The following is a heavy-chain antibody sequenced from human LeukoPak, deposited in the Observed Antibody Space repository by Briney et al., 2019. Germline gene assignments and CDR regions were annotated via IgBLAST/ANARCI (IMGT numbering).Heavy chain of an antibody. V-gene: IGHV1-69*04. CDR1: GGTLSSYA. Sequence: ASVRVSCTASGGTLSSYAISWVRQAPGQGLEWMGRIIPIFGIANYAQKFQGRVTITADKSTSTAYMELSSLRSEDTAVYYCARDLGYDSSLVTYPWGQGTLVTVSS. CDR2: IIPIFGIA. J-gene: IGHJ5*02. CDR3: ARDLGYDSSLVTYP. D-gene: IGHD3-22*01.